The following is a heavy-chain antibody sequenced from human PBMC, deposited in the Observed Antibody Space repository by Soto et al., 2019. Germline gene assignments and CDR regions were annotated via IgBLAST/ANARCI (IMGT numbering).Heavy chain of an antibody. CDR2: ISYDGSNK. D-gene: IGHD6-6*01. V-gene: IGHV3-30*18. CDR3: AKGDYSSSNGMDV. CDR1: GFTFSDYG. J-gene: IGHJ6*02. Sequence: QVQLVESGGGVVQPGRSLRLSCAASGFTFSDYGMHWVRQAPGKGLEWVAVISYDGSNKYYPDCVKGRFTISRDNSKNTLYLHMNSLRAEDTAVYYCAKGDYSSSNGMDVWGQGTTVTVSS.